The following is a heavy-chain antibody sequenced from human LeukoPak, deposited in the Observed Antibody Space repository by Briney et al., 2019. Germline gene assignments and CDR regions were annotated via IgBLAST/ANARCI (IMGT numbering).Heavy chain of an antibody. J-gene: IGHJ6*02. CDR2: IKQDGSEK. Sequence: GGSLRLSGAASGFTFSSYWMSWVRQAPGKGLEWVANIKQDGSEKYYVDSVKGRFTISRDNAKNSLYLQMNSLRAEDTAVYYCAREPPYYYYGMDVWGQGTTVTVSS. V-gene: IGHV3-7*03. CDR1: GFTFSSYW. CDR3: AREPPYYYYGMDV.